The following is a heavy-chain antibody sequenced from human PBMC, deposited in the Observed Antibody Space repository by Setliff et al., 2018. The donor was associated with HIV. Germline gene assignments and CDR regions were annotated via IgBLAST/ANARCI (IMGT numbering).Heavy chain of an antibody. J-gene: IGHJ4*02. CDR3: AKDGGELC. CDR2: INPNSGGT. Sequence: GASVKVSCKASGYTFTNYYIHWVRQAPGQGLEWMGRINPNSGGTNYAQKFQGRVTMTRDTSINTAYMELSRLRSDDTAMYCCAKDGGELCWGQGTLVTVSS. CDR1: GYTFTNYY. V-gene: IGHV1-2*06. D-gene: IGHD2-21*01.